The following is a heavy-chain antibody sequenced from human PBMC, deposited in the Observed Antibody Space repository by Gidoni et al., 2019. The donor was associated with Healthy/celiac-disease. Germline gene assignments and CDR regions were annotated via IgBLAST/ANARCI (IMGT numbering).Heavy chain of an antibody. D-gene: IGHD2-15*01. CDR1: GFTFSSYS. CDR2: ISSSSSYI. J-gene: IGHJ6*02. CDR3: AREGYCSGGSCYSEYYYYYGMDV. Sequence: EVQLVESGGGLVKPGWSLRLSCAASGFTFSSYSMNWVRQAPGKGLEWVSSISSSSSYIYYADSVKGRFTISRDNAKNSLYLQMNSLRAEDTAVYYCAREGYCSGGSCYSEYYYYYGMDVWGQGTTVTVSS. V-gene: IGHV3-21*01.